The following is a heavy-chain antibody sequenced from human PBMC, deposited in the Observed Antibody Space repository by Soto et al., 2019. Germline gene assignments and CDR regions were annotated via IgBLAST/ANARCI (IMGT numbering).Heavy chain of an antibody. CDR3: VLTFWSGYDHFDY. CDR2: IYYSGST. V-gene: IGHV4-30-4*01. Sequence: SETLSLTCTVSGGSISSGDYYWSWIRQPPGKGLEWIGCIYYSGSTYYNPSLKSRVTISVDTSKNQFSLKLSSVTAADTAVYYCVLTFWSGYDHFDYWGQGTLVTVSS. CDR1: GGSISSGDYY. J-gene: IGHJ4*02. D-gene: IGHD3-3*01.